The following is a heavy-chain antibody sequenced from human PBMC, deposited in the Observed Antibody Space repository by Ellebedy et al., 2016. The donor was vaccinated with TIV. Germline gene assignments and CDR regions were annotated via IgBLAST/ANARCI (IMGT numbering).Heavy chain of an antibody. D-gene: IGHD2-21*02. CDR1: GFTFSSYA. J-gene: IGHJ4*02. CDR3: ARDRHLVVTAILDY. V-gene: IGHV3-23*01. CDR2: ISGSGGST. Sequence: GESLKISXAASGFTFSSYAMSWVRQAPGKGLEWVSAISGSGGSTYYADSVKGRFTISRDNSKNTLYLQMNSLRAEDTAVYYCARDRHLVVTAILDYWGQGTLVTVSS.